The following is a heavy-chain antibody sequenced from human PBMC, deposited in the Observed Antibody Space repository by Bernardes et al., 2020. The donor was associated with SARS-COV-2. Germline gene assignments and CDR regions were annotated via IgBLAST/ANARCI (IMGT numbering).Heavy chain of an antibody. CDR3: AKGPRARITMVRGVSDI. CDR2: ISYDGSNK. J-gene: IGHJ3*02. CDR1: GFTFSSYG. V-gene: IGHV3-30*18. D-gene: IGHD3-10*01. Sequence: GGSLRLSCAASGFTFSSYGMHWVRQAPGKGLEWVAVISYDGSNKYYADSVKGRFTISRDNSKNTLYLQMNSLRAEDTAVYYCAKGPRARITMVRGVSDIWGQGTMVTVSS.